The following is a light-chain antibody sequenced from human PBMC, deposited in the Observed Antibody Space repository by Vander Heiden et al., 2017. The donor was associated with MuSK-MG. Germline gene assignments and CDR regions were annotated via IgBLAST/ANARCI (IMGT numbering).Light chain of an antibody. Sequence: SVLTQPPSASGAPAQRVTISCSGSSSNIGSNYVYWYQQLPGTAPKLLIYRNNQRPSGVPDRFSGSKSGTSASLAISGLRSEDEADYYCAAWDDSLSGRGVFGGGTKLTVL. J-gene: IGLJ3*02. CDR3: AAWDDSLSGRGV. V-gene: IGLV1-47*01. CDR2: RNN. CDR1: SSNIGSNY.